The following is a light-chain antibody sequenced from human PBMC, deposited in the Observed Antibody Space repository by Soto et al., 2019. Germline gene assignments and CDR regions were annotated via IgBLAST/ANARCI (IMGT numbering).Light chain of an antibody. CDR1: RSNIGSNT. CDR3: ATWDDNLDGYV. J-gene: IGLJ1*01. Sequence: QSVLTQPPSASGAPGQRVTISCSGSRSNIGSNTVNWYQQLPGTAPKLLIYRHNQRPSGVPDRFSVSKSGTSASLAISGLQSEDEADYYCATWDDNLDGYVFGTGTKLTVL. CDR2: RHN. V-gene: IGLV1-44*01.